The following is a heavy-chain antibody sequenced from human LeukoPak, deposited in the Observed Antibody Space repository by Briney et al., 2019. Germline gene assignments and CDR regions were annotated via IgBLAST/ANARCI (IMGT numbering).Heavy chain of an antibody. CDR3: ARALNYGDSYFDY. D-gene: IGHD4-17*01. V-gene: IGHV3-66*01. CDR2: IYSGGST. CDR1: GFTVSSNY. J-gene: IGHJ4*02. Sequence: GGSLRLSCAASGFTVSSNYMSWVRQAPGKGLEWVSVIYSGGSTYYAGSVKGRFTISRDNSKNTLYLQMNSLRAEDTAVYYCARALNYGDSYFDYWGQGTLVTVSS.